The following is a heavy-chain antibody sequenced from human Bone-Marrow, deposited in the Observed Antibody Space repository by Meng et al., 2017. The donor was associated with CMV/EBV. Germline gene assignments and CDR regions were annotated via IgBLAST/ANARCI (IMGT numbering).Heavy chain of an antibody. CDR1: GGTFSSYT. Sequence: SVKVSCKASGGTFSSYTISWVRQAPGQGLEWMGRINPIFGTANYAQKFQGGVTITTDESTSTAYMELSSLRSEDTAVYYCAIWEVYAATITGGFFDYWGQGTLVTVSS. CDR2: INPIFGTA. D-gene: IGHD5-12*01. CDR3: AIWEVYAATITGGFFDY. J-gene: IGHJ4*02. V-gene: IGHV1-69*05.